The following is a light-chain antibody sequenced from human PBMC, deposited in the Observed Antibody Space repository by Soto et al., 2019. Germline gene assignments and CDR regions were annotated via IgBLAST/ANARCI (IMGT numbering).Light chain of an antibody. V-gene: IGKV1-5*03. Sequence: DIQLTQSPSTLSASVGDRVTITCRASQSISSWLAWYQQKPGKAPKLLIYETSNLESGVPSRFSGSGSGTDFTLTISRLEPEDFAVYYCQQYGSSPGTFGGGTKVDI. CDR2: ETS. J-gene: IGKJ4*02. CDR1: QSISSW. CDR3: QQYGSSPGT.